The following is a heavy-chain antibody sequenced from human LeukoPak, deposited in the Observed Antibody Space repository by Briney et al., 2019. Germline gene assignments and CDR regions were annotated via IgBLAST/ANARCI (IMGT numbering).Heavy chain of an antibody. CDR3: ARDHLPYYYDSSGYSLDY. Sequence: ASVKVSCKASGYTFTGYYMHWVRQAPGQGLEWMGIINPSGGSTSYAQKFQGRVTITADKSTSTAYMELSSLRSEDTAVYYCARDHLPYYYDSSGYSLDYWGQGTLVTVSS. CDR1: GYTFTGYY. CDR2: INPSGGST. J-gene: IGHJ4*02. V-gene: IGHV1-46*01. D-gene: IGHD3-22*01.